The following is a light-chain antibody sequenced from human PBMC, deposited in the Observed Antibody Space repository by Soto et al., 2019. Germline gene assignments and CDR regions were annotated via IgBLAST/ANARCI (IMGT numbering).Light chain of an antibody. CDR1: SSDVGGYNY. J-gene: IGLJ2*01. CDR3: SSYTSTSNVV. Sequence: QSVLTQPASVSGSPGQSITISCTGTSSDVGGYNYVSWYQQHPGRAPKLLIYDVSNRPSGVPNRFSGSKSGNTASLTISGLQAEDEADYYCSSYTSTSNVVFGGGTKLTVL. V-gene: IGLV2-14*01. CDR2: DVS.